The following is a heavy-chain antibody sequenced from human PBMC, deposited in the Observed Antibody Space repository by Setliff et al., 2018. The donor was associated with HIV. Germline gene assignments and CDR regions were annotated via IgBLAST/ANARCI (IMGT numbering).Heavy chain of an antibody. D-gene: IGHD3-9*01. CDR2: IYPGDSET. V-gene: IGHV5-51*01. CDR1: GYFFLDSW. Sequence: PGESLKISCQGSGYFFLDSWIGWVRQMPGKGLEWAAIIYPGDSETRYSPSFEGQVTISVDRSINTAYLQWSSLKASDTAIYYCTRHPLRPGIAGYFYFVDVWGTGTTVTVSS. CDR3: TRHPLRPGIAGYFYFVDV. J-gene: IGHJ6*03.